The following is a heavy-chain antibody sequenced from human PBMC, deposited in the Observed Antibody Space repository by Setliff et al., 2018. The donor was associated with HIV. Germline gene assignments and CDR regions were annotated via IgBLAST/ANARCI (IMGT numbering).Heavy chain of an antibody. V-gene: IGHV1-18*01. Sequence: ASVKVSCKASGYTFTSYGFSWVRQAPGQGLEWMGWINAYNGNTDYAQKLQGRVTMTTDTSTSTAYMELRSLRSDDTAVYYCARDRQQWLVSYYYYGMDVWGQGTTVTVSS. CDR2: INAYNGNT. CDR1: GYTFTSYG. CDR3: ARDRQQWLVSYYYYGMDV. J-gene: IGHJ6*02. D-gene: IGHD6-19*01.